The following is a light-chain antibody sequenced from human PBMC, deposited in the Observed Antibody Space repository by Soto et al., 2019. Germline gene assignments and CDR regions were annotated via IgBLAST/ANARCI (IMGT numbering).Light chain of an antibody. Sequence: EIALRESPGTLSLSPGERATLSCRASQSFTSSFLAWYQQKPGQAPRLLIYSTSSRATGIPDRFSASGSGTEFTLTISSLQPDDFATYYCQQYNSYSEAFGQGTKVDIK. J-gene: IGKJ1*01. CDR1: QSFTSSF. CDR2: STS. V-gene: IGKV3-20*01. CDR3: QQYNSYSEA.